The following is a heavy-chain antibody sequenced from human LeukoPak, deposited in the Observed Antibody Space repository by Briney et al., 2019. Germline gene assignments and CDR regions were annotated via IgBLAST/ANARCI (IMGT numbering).Heavy chain of an antibody. Sequence: GASVKVSCKAAVYTLTSYGISWVRQAPGQGLEWMGWTIAYNSNTNYAQKLQGRVTMTTDTSTSTAYMELRSLRSDDTAVYYCARVLLRQWLVTTLDYSGQGTLVTASS. CDR2: TIAYNSNT. D-gene: IGHD6-19*01. CDR3: ARVLLRQWLVTTLDY. J-gene: IGHJ4*02. V-gene: IGHV1-18*01. CDR1: VYTLTSYG.